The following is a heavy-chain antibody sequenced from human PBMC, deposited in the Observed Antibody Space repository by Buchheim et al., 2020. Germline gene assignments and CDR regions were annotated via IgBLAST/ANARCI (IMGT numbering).Heavy chain of an antibody. CDR2: ITSRGDTT. J-gene: IGHJ4*02. CDR1: GFTFSSYE. D-gene: IGHD3-10*01. V-gene: IGHV3-48*03. CDR3: ARDFSGIEDFDY. Sequence: EVQLVESGGGLVQPGGSLRLSCVASGFTFSSYEFNWVRQAPGEGLEWVSFITSRGDTTLYADSVKGRFTISRDNPQKPLLLQMNSLRAEDTAVYYCARDFSGIEDFDYWGQG.